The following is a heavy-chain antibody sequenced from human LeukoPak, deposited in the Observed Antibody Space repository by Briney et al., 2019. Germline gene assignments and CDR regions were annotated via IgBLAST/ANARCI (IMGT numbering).Heavy chain of an antibody. Sequence: GGSLRLSYAASGFTFSSYWMSWVRQAPGKGLEWVANIKQDGSEKYYADSVKGRFTISRDNARNSLYLQMNSLRAEDTAVYYCARVRYGDPDYWGQGTLVTVSS. CDR2: IKQDGSEK. J-gene: IGHJ4*02. V-gene: IGHV3-7*01. CDR3: ARVRYGDPDY. D-gene: IGHD4-17*01. CDR1: GFTFSSYW.